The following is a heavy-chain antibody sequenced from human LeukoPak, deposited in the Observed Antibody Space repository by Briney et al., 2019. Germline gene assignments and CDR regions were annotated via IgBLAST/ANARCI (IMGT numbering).Heavy chain of an antibody. J-gene: IGHJ1*01. CDR2: IIPILGIT. Sequence: SVKVSCKASGGTFSSYAISWVRQAPGQGLEWTGRIIPILGITSFAQKFQGRVTITADKSTSTTYMELNSLTSEDTAVYYCARDYYDDNGYYGYFQHWGQGTLVTVSS. V-gene: IGHV1-69*04. CDR3: ARDYYDDNGYYGYFQH. D-gene: IGHD3-22*01. CDR1: GGTFSSYA.